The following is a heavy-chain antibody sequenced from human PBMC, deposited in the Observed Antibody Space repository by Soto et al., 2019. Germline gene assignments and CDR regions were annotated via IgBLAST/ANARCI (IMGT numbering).Heavy chain of an antibody. Sequence: GGSLRLSCAASGFTVSSNYMSWVRQAPGKGLEWVSVIYSGGSTYYADSVKGRFTISRDNSKNTLYLQMNSLRAEDTAVYYCARANNEELAFYYYYYYMDVWGKGTTVTVSS. CDR3: ARANNEELAFYYYYYYMDV. J-gene: IGHJ6*03. D-gene: IGHD1-26*01. CDR2: IYSGGST. CDR1: GFTVSSNY. V-gene: IGHV3-66*01.